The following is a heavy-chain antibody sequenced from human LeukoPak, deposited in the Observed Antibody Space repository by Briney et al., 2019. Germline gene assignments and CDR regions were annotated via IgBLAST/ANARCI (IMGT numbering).Heavy chain of an antibody. Sequence: SETLSLTCTVSGGSVSSGSYYWSWIRQPPGKGLERIGYIYYSGSTNYNPSPKSRVTISVDTSKNQFSLELSSVTAADTAVYYCARDLRYFDWSYYYYGMDVWGQGTTVTVSS. D-gene: IGHD3-9*01. J-gene: IGHJ6*02. V-gene: IGHV4-61*01. CDR1: GGSVSSGSYY. CDR3: ARDLRYFDWSYYYYGMDV. CDR2: IYYSGST.